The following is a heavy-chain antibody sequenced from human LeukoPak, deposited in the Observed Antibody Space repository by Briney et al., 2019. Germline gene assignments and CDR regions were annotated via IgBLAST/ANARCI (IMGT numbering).Heavy chain of an antibody. V-gene: IGHV4-39*01. CDR2: IYYSGST. CDR1: GGSISSSSYY. J-gene: IGHJ4*02. Sequence: SGGSLRLSCTVSGGSISSSSYYWGWIRQPPGKGLEWIGSIYYSGSTYYNPSLKSRVTISVDTSKNQFSLKLSSVTAADTAVYYCARSVYYDSSGYYDELVGYFDYWGQGTLVTVSS. CDR3: ARSVYYDSSGYYDELVGYFDY. D-gene: IGHD3-22*01.